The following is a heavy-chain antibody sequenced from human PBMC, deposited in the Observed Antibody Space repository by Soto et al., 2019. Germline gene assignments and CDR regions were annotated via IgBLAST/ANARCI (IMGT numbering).Heavy chain of an antibody. V-gene: IGHV3-30-3*01. CDR2: ISYDGSNK. Sequence: QVQLVESGGGVVQPVRSLRLSCAASGFTFSSYAMHWVRQAPGKGLEWVAVISYDGSNKYYADSVKGRFTISRDNSKNTLYLQMNSLRAEDTAVYYCARETYGDYDYWGQGTLVTVSS. J-gene: IGHJ4*02. D-gene: IGHD4-17*01. CDR3: ARETYGDYDY. CDR1: GFTFSSYA.